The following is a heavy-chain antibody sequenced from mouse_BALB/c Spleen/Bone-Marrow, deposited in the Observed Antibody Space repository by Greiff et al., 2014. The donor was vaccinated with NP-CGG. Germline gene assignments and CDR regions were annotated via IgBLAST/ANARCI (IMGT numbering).Heavy chain of an antibody. D-gene: IGHD2-1*01. CDR2: ISNGGGFT. J-gene: IGHJ1*01. V-gene: IGHV5-12-2*01. CDR1: GFTFSDYT. CDR3: ARRGGNYGDWYFDV. Sequence: EVKLMESGGGLVQPGGSLKLSCAASGFTFSDYTISWVRQTPEKRLEWVAYISNGGGFTYYRDTVKGRFTISRDNGKDTLYLQMSSLNSEDTAMYYCARRGGNYGDWYFDVWGAGTTVTVSS.